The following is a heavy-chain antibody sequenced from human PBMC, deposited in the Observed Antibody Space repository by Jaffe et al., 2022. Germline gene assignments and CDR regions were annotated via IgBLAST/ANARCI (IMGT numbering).Heavy chain of an antibody. J-gene: IGHJ4*02. V-gene: IGHV3-64*01. Sequence: DVQLVESGGGLVQPGGSLRLSCAGSEFTFSNFPMHWVRQAPGKGLESVSAISPNGDTTYYANSVKGRITVSRDNSRSTLYLQLGSLIFEDMGLYYCVREGPAGSLDYWGQGARVTVSS. CDR3: VREGPAGSLDY. CDR2: ISPNGDTT. CDR1: EFTFSNFP. D-gene: IGHD3-10*01.